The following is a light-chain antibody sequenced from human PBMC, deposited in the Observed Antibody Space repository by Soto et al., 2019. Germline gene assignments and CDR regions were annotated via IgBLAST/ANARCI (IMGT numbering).Light chain of an antibody. CDR2: EVS. V-gene: IGLV2-14*01. J-gene: IGLJ1*01. Sequence: QSALTQPASVSGSPGQSITISCTGTSSDVGGYTYVSWYQQHPGKAPKLMIFEVSNRPSGVSNRFSGSKSGNTASLTISGLQAEDEADYYCSSYTGRNTLYVFGTGTKVTVL. CDR3: SSYTGRNTLYV. CDR1: SSDVGGYTY.